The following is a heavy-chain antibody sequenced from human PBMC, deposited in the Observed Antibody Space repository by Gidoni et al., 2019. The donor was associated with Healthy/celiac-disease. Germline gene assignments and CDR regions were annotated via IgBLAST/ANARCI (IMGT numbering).Heavy chain of an antibody. D-gene: IGHD5-18*01. Sequence: QVQLVASGGGVVQPGRSLRLSCAASGFTFGSYGMTWVRQAPGTGLEWVAVIWYDGSNKYYADSVKGRFTISRDNSKNTLYLQMNSLRAEDTAVYYCARGRGYSYGPTNYYFDYWGQGTLVTVSS. J-gene: IGHJ4*02. V-gene: IGHV3-33*01. CDR2: IWYDGSNK. CDR1: GFTFGSYG. CDR3: ARGRGYSYGPTNYYFDY.